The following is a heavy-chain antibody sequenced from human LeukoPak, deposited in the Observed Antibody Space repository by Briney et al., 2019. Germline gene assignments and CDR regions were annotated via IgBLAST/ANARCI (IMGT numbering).Heavy chain of an antibody. CDR3: ARTRGVITLDY. CDR2: IYWDDDK. V-gene: IGHV2-5*02. J-gene: IGHJ4*02. CDR1: GFSLSTRGVG. Sequence: SGPTLVKPTQTLTLTCTFSGFSLSTRGVGVGWIRQPPGKALEWLALIYWDDDKRYSPSLKSRLTITKDTSKNQVVLTMTNMDPVDTATYYCARTRGVITLDYWGQGTLATVSS. D-gene: IGHD3-10*01.